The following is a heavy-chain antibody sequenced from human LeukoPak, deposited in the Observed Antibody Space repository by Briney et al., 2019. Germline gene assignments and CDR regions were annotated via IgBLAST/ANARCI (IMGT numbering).Heavy chain of an antibody. CDR1: GGSISSSSYY. V-gene: IGHV4-39*01. Sequence: SETLSLTCTVSGGSISSSSYYWGWIRQPPGKGLEWIGSIYYSGSTYYNPSLKSRVTISVDTSKNQFSLKLSSVTAADTAVYYCARFGDCSSTSCSTGAFDIWGQGTMVTVSS. J-gene: IGHJ3*02. CDR2: IYYSGST. D-gene: IGHD2-2*01. CDR3: ARFGDCSSTSCSTGAFDI.